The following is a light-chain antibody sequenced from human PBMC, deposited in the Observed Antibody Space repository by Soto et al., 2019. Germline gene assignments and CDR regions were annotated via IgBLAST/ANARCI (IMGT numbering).Light chain of an antibody. J-gene: IGLJ2*01. Sequence: QSALTQPASVSGSPGQSITISCTGTSSDVGSYNLVSWYQQHPGKAPKLMIYEGSKRPSGVSNRFSGSKSGNTASLTITGLHAEGDAYYYCCSYAGSSTVVFGGGTKLTVL. CDR2: EGS. CDR1: SSDVGSYNL. V-gene: IGLV2-23*01. CDR3: CSYAGSSTVV.